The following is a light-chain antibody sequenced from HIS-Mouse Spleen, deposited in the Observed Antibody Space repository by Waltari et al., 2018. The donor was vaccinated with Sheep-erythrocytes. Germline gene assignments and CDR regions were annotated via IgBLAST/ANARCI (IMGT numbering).Light chain of an antibody. Sequence: QSALTQPASVSGSPGQSITISCTGTSSDVGSYNLVSWYQQHPGTAPKLMIYEGSKLPSGVVNRFSGSKSGDTASLTISGLQAEDEADYYCCSYAGSSTLVFGGGTKLTVL. CDR1: SSDVGSYNL. J-gene: IGLJ2*01. V-gene: IGLV2-23*01. CDR2: EGS. CDR3: CSYAGSSTLV.